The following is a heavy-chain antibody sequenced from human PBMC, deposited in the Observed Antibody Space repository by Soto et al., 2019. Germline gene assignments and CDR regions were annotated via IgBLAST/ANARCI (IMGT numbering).Heavy chain of an antibody. Sequence: QLQLQESGSGLVKPSQTLSLTCAVSGASISSGGYSWSWIRQPPGKGLEYIGYIYHSGSTYYNPSLESRLTISIDRSKNQFSLNLRSVTAADTAVYYCARASMGAADFWDQGTLVTVSS. V-gene: IGHV4-30-2*01. D-gene: IGHD1-26*01. CDR2: IYHSGST. J-gene: IGHJ4*02. CDR1: GASISSGGYS. CDR3: ARASMGAADF.